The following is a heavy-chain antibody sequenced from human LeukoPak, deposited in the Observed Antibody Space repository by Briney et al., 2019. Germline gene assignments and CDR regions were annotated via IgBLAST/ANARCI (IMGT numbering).Heavy chain of an antibody. CDR3: ARDKDAPGYSSGWRYYYYGMDV. Sequence: VASVKVSCKASGYTFTDYYMHWVRQAPGQGLEWMGIINPSGGITSYAQSFQGRVTMTRDTSTNTVYMELSSLKSEDTAVYYCARDKDAPGYSSGWRYYYYGMDVWGQGTTVTVSS. J-gene: IGHJ6*02. CDR2: INPSGGIT. CDR1: GYTFTDYY. D-gene: IGHD6-19*01. V-gene: IGHV1-46*01.